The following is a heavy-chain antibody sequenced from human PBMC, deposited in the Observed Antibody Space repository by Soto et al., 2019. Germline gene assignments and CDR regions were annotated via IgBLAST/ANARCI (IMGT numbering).Heavy chain of an antibody. CDR3: AAGGGLPRYY. Sequence: PSVTLSLTCAVSGGSISSGGYSWSWIRQPPGKGLEWIGYIYHSGSTYYNPSLKSRVTISVDRSKNQFSLKLSSVTAADTAVYYCAAGGGLPRYYWGQGTLVTVSS. CDR2: IYHSGST. CDR1: GGSISSGGYS. D-gene: IGHD5-12*01. J-gene: IGHJ4*02. V-gene: IGHV4-30-2*01.